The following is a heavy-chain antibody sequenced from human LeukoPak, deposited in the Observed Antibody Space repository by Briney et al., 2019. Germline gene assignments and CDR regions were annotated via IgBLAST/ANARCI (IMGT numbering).Heavy chain of an antibody. CDR3: ARDLHSTDF. CDR2: ISNDGNTA. D-gene: IGHD2/OR15-2a*01. CDR1: GFTFNDHW. V-gene: IGHV3-74*01. J-gene: IGHJ4*02. Sequence: GGSLRLSCVTSGFTFNDHWMHWVRQAPGKGLVWVSRISNDGNTASYADSVRGRFTIARDNAQNTLFLQMDSLRDEDTAVYYCARDLHSTDFWGQGTLVTVSS.